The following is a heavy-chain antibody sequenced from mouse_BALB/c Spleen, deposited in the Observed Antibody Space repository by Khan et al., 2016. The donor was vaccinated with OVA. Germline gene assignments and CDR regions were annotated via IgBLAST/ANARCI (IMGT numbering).Heavy chain of an antibody. CDR2: IRSKTNNYAT. D-gene: IGHD1-1*01. V-gene: IGHV10-1*02. CDR1: GFTFNTYA. CDR3: VRHKNYYGEDAMDY. Sequence: EVQLVESGGGLVQPKGSLKLSCAASGFTFNTYAMNWVRQAPGKGLEWVARIRSKTNNYATYYADSVKARFTISRDDSQSMLFLQMNNLKTEDTAMYYCVRHKNYYGEDAMDYWGQGTSVTVSS. J-gene: IGHJ4*01.